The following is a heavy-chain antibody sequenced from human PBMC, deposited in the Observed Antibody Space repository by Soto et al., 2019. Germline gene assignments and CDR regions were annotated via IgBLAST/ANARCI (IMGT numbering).Heavy chain of an antibody. J-gene: IGHJ4*02. D-gene: IGHD6-13*01. CDR3: ARDSAAAGIVFDY. V-gene: IGHV4-61*01. CDR1: GGSVVSGSYY. Sequence: SETLSLTCTVSGGSVVSGSYYFICIRQPPWKGLEWIGYIYYSGSTNYNPSLKSRVTISVDTSKNQFSLKLSSVTAADTAVYYCARDSAAAGIVFDYWSQGTLVTVSS. CDR2: IYYSGST.